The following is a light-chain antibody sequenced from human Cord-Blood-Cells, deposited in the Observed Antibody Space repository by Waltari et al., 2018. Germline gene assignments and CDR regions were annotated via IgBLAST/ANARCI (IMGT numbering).Light chain of an antibody. CDR2: DVS. V-gene: IGLV2-14*01. CDR1: SSDVGGYNY. Sequence: QSALTQPASVSGSPGQSITISFPGTSSDVGGYNYFSWYQQHPGKAPKLMIYDVSNRPSGVSNRFSGSKSGNTASLTISGLQAEDEADYYCSSYTSSSTLYVFGTGTKVTVL. J-gene: IGLJ1*01. CDR3: SSYTSSSTLYV.